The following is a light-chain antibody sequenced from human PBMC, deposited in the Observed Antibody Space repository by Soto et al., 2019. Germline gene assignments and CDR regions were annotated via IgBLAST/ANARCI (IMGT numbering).Light chain of an antibody. Sequence: DIQMTQSPSSLSASVGDRVTITCRASQGISNYLAWYQQKPGKVPKVLIYAASTLQSGAPSRFTGSGSGTDFTLTISSLQPEDVATYYCQKYNSALETFGQGTKVEIK. CDR1: QGISNY. CDR3: QKYNSALET. CDR2: AAS. J-gene: IGKJ1*01. V-gene: IGKV1-27*01.